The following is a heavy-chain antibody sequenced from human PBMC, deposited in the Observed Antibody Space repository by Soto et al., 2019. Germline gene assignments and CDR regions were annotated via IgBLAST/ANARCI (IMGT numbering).Heavy chain of an antibody. CDR3: AKSFLVLRHDHNCFVP. CDR2: ISGSGGST. CDR1: GFTFSSYA. J-gene: IGHJ5*02. Sequence: SGGSLRLSCAASGFTFSSYAMSWVRQAPGKGLEWVSAISGSGGSTYYADSVKGRFTISRDNSKNTLYLQMNSLRAEDTAVYYCAKSFLVLRHDHNCFVPWCPGTLVTV. V-gene: IGHV3-23*01. D-gene: IGHD3-3*01.